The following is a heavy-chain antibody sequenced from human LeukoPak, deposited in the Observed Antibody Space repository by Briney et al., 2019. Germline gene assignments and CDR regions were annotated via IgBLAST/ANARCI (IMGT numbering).Heavy chain of an antibody. CDR2: IIPIYVMA. D-gene: IGHD1/OR15-1a*01. J-gene: IGHJ6*03. CDR3: AREATPQTSTLYYYYYYMDV. V-gene: IGHV1-69*01. CDR1: GGTFSTYA. Sequence: GSSVKVSCKASGGTFSTYAISWLRQAPGQGLEWMGGIIPIYVMANYAQKLRGRVTITADESTSTSYMEVNGLRSEDTAVYYCAREATPQTSTLYYYYYYMDVSGNGTPVTVSS.